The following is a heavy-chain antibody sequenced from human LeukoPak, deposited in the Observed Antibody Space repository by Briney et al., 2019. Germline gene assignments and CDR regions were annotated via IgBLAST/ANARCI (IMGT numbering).Heavy chain of an antibody. D-gene: IGHD3-10*01. Sequence: GGSLRLSCASSGFTFSSYGMHWGRQARGKGLEWVAVIPYDGSNKYYADSVKGRFTISRDNFKNTLYLQMNSLRAEDTAVYYCARAKPKNMVRGLIMRRESRYYFDYWGQGTLVTVSS. CDR3: ARAKPKNMVRGLIMRRESRYYFDY. CDR2: IPYDGSNK. J-gene: IGHJ4*02. V-gene: IGHV3-30*03. CDR1: GFTFSSYG.